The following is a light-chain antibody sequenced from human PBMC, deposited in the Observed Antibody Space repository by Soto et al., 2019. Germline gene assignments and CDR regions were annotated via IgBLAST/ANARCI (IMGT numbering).Light chain of an antibody. CDR1: QSVDNNY. CDR3: QQCAHSPLT. Sequence: EIGLTQSPGTLSLSPGERATLSCRASQSVDNNYLAWFQQKTGQAPRLLIDDASRRATGIPDRFSGSGSGTDFTLTISRLEPEDFAVYYCQQCAHSPLTFGGGTKVEIK. V-gene: IGKV3-20*01. J-gene: IGKJ4*01. CDR2: DAS.